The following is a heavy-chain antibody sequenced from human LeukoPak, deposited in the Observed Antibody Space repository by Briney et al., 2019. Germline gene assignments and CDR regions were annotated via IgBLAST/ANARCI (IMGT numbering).Heavy chain of an antibody. CDR1: GFTLSSYS. V-gene: IGHV3-21*01. Sequence: GGSLRLSCAASGFTLSSYSMNWVRQAPGKGLEWVSSISSSSSYIYYADSVKGRFTISRDNAKNSLYLQMNSLRAEDTAVYYCARAALVRLVGATQYMDVWGKGTTVTVSS. CDR3: ARAALVRLVGATQYMDV. CDR2: ISSSSSYI. J-gene: IGHJ6*03. D-gene: IGHD1-26*01.